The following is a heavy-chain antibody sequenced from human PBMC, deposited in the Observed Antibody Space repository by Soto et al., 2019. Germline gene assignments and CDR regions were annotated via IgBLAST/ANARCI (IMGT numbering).Heavy chain of an antibody. CDR2: INSDGSST. D-gene: IGHD3-16*01. Sequence: EVQLVESGGGLVQPEGSLRLSCTASESTLSSHWMHWVRQAPGKGLVWVSRINSDGSSTTYADSVKGRFTISRDNAKNTMYLQMNSLRVEATAVDYCAIGLEEWGRPRVIWGKGTLVTVSS. CDR1: ESTLSSHW. V-gene: IGHV3-74*03. J-gene: IGHJ3*02. CDR3: AIGLEEWGRPRVI.